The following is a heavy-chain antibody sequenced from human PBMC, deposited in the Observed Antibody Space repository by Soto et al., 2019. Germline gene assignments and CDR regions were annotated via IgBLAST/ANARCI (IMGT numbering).Heavy chain of an antibody. CDR3: AKFRGPSYSYYYMDV. Sequence: EVQLLESGGGLVQPGGSLRLSCAASGCTLGTYAMKWLRQAPGRGLECVSFISGSGRTTYYADSVKGRFTVSRDNSKNTMYLQMNILRAEDTALYYCAKFRGPSYSYYYMDVWGKGTTVTVSS. V-gene: IGHV3-23*01. CDR2: ISGSGRTT. CDR1: GCTLGTYA. J-gene: IGHJ6*03. D-gene: IGHD3-16*01.